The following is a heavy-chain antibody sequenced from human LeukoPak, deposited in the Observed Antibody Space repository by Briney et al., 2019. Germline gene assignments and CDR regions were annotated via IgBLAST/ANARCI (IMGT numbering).Heavy chain of an antibody. J-gene: IGHJ5*02. Sequence: AGGSLRLSCAASGFSFSTYAMYWVRQAPGKGLECVALISYDGITTYYADSVKGRFTISTDTSKNTLFLQMNSLRSEDTAVYYCAREAVTIFGVVRTQTTKLPHRFDPWGQGTLVTVSS. CDR2: ISYDGITT. V-gene: IGHV3-30-3*01. D-gene: IGHD3-3*01. CDR1: GFSFSTYA. CDR3: AREAVTIFGVVRTQTTKLPHRFDP.